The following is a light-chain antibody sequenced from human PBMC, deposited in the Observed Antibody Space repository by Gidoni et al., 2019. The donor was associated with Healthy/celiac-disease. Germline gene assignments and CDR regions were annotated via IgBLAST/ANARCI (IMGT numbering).Light chain of an antibody. Sequence: SSELTQDPAVSVALGQTVRITCQGDSLRSYYASWYQQKPGQAPVLVIYGKNNRPSGIPDRFSGSSSGNTASLTITGARAEDEADYYCNSRDSSGNRLVFGGGTKLTVL. J-gene: IGLJ2*01. CDR1: SLRSYY. V-gene: IGLV3-19*01. CDR3: NSRDSSGNRLV. CDR2: GKN.